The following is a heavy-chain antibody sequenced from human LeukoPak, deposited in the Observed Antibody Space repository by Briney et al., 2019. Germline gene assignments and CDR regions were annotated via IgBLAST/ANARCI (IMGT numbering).Heavy chain of an antibody. D-gene: IGHD1-1*01. V-gene: IGHV3-30*03. CDR3: ARCTTGRTFGSLREIKRSREIDY. CDR2: ISYDGTNK. J-gene: IGHJ4*02. Sequence: PGGSLRLSCVASGFTFKNYGMHWVRQAPGKGLEWVAVISYDGTNKYYADSVKGRFTISRDNAKNSLYLQMNSLRVEDTAVYYCARCTTGRTFGSLREIKRSREIDYWGQGTLVTVSS. CDR1: GFTFKNYG.